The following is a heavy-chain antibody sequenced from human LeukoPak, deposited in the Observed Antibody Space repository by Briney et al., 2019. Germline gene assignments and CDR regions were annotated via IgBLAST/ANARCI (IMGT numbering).Heavy chain of an antibody. CDR2: IRYDVSNK. CDR1: GFTFSSYG. V-gene: IGHV3-30*02. D-gene: IGHD4-23*01. CDR3: ATRESYGGNGS. Sequence: GGSLRHSCAASGFTFSSYGMHWVRQAPGKGLEWVAFIRYDVSNKYYADSVKGRFTISRDNSKNTLYLQMNSLRAEDTAVYYCATRESYGGNGSWGQGTLVTVSS. J-gene: IGHJ4*02.